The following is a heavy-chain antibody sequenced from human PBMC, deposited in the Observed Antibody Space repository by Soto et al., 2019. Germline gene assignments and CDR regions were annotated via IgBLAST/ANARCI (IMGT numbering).Heavy chain of an antibody. CDR1: GFTFSSYA. CDR2: ISSNGGST. V-gene: IGHV3-64D*06. CDR3: VEALRYFDWLPDFDY. D-gene: IGHD3-9*01. J-gene: IGHJ4*02. Sequence: PGGSLRLSCSASGFTFSSYAMHSVRQAPGKGLEYVSAISSNGGSTYYADSVKGRFTISRDNSKNTLYLQMSSLRAEDTAVYYCVEALRYFDWLPDFDYWGQGTLVTVAA.